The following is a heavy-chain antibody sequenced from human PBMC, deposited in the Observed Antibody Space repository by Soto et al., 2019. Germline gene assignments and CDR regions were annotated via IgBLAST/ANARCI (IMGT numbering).Heavy chain of an antibody. D-gene: IGHD3-22*01. CDR3: AKDDSGGYYYGYFQH. CDR2: ISWDGGST. CDR1: GFTFDDYT. V-gene: IGHV3-43*01. J-gene: IGHJ1*01. Sequence: GGSLRLSCAASGFTFDDYTMHWVRQAPGKGLEWVSLISWDGGSTYYADSVKGRFTISRDNSKNSLYLQMNSLRTEDTALYYCAKDDSGGYYYGYFQHWGQGTLVTVSS.